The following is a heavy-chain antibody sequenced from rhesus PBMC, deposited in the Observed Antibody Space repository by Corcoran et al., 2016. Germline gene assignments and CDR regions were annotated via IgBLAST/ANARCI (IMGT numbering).Heavy chain of an antibody. CDR3: ATQGYNWNADFQGYYFDY. Sequence: QVQLQESGPGLVKPSETLSLTCAVSGGSISGYYWNWSRIPPGMGLEGIGYIGGSSGHTNYNPSCRSGDPISTAPSKSHFSLKWRVVTAADTAVYYCATQGYNWNADFQGYYFDYWGQGVLVTVSS. J-gene: IGHJ4*01. V-gene: IGHV4-165*02. CDR1: GGSISGYY. D-gene: IGHD1-7*02. CDR2: IGGSSGHT.